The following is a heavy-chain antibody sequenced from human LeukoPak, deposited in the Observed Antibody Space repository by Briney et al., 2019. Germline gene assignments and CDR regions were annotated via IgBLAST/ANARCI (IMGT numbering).Heavy chain of an antibody. D-gene: IGHD2-2*01. J-gene: IGHJ4*02. CDR3: ARGRERYCGSTSCYAGNFDY. Sequence: GGSLRLSCAASGFTFSSYSMNWVRQAPGKGLEWVSSISSSSSYIYYADSVKGRFTISRDNAKNSLYLQMNSLRAEDTAVYYCARGRERYCGSTSCYAGNFDYWGQGTLVTVSS. CDR1: GFTFSSYS. V-gene: IGHV3-21*01. CDR2: ISSSSSYI.